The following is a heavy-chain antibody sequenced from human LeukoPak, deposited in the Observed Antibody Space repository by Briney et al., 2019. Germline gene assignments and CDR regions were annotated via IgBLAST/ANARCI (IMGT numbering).Heavy chain of an antibody. V-gene: IGHV3-7*01. Sequence: GGSLRLSCAASGFTFSTYWMSWVRQAPGKGLEWVANIKQDGSEKYYVDSVKGRFTISRDNAKNSLYLQMNSLRVEDTAVYYCVRDRYDILTGYNDAFDIWGQGTMVTVSS. CDR1: GFTFSTYW. CDR2: IKQDGSEK. D-gene: IGHD3-9*01. J-gene: IGHJ3*02. CDR3: VRDRYDILTGYNDAFDI.